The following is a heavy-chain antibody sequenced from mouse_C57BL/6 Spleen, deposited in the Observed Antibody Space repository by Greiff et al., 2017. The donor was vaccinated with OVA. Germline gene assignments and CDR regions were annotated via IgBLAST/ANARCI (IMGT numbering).Heavy chain of an antibody. J-gene: IGHJ4*01. D-gene: IGHD2-4*01. CDR2: IDPETGGT. CDR1: GYTFTDYE. CDR3: TRSRDYDYDRYAMDY. V-gene: IGHV1-15*01. Sequence: QVQLQQSGAELVRPGASVTLSCKASGYTFTDYEMHWVKQTPVHGLEWIGAIDPETGGTAYNQKFKGKAILTADKSSSTAYMELRSLTSEDSVVYYCTRSRDYDYDRYAMDYWGQGTSVTVSS.